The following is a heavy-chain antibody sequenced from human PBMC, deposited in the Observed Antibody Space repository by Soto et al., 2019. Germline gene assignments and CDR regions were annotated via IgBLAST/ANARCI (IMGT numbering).Heavy chain of an antibody. D-gene: IGHD4-17*01. CDR1: GFTFSSYW. CDR2: INSDGSST. Sequence: EVQLVESGGGLVQPGGSLRLSCAASGFTFSSYWMHWVRQAPGKGLVWVSRINSDGSSTSYADSVKGRITISRDNAKNPLYLQMNSLRAEDTAVYYCVSEGGAVTTDAFDYWGQGTLVTVSS. V-gene: IGHV3-74*01. CDR3: VSEGGAVTTDAFDY. J-gene: IGHJ4*02.